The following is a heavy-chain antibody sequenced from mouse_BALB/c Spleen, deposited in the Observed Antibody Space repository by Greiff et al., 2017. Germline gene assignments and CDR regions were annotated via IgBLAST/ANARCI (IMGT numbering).Heavy chain of an antibody. V-gene: IGHV5-9-3*01. CDR1: GFTFSSYA. CDR3: ARAYYGNYVGAMDY. J-gene: IGHJ4*01. CDR2: ISSGGSYT. Sequence: EVQGVESGGGLVKPGGSLKLSCAASGFTFSSYAMSWVRQTPEKRLEWVATISSGGSYTYYPDSVKGRFTISRDNAKNTLYLQMSSLRSEDTAMYYCARAYYGNYVGAMDYWGQGTSVTVSS. D-gene: IGHD2-10*01.